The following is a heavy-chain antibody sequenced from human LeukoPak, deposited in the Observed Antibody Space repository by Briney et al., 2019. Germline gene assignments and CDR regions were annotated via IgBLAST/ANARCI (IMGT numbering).Heavy chain of an antibody. Sequence: PGESLKISCKGSGYSFTNYWIGWVRQMPGKGLEWMGIIYPGDSDTRYSPSFQGQVTLSADRSISTAYLQWSSLKASDTAIYYCARRIAVAGPSPFFDYWGQGTLVTVSS. V-gene: IGHV5-51*01. D-gene: IGHD6-19*01. CDR3: ARRIAVAGPSPFFDY. CDR1: GYSFTNYW. CDR2: IYPGDSDT. J-gene: IGHJ4*02.